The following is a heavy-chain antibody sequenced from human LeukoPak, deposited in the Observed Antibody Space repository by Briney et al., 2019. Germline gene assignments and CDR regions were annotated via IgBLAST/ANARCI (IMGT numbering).Heavy chain of an antibody. J-gene: IGHJ4*02. CDR2: IYYSGST. V-gene: IGHV4-31*03. CDR3: ASIYCSGGSCYFDY. CDR1: GGSISSGGYY. D-gene: IGHD2-15*01. Sequence: SETLSLTCTVSGGSISSGGYYWSWIRQHPGKGLEWIGYIYYSGSTYYNPSLKSRVTISVDRSKNQFSLKLSSVTAADTAVYYCASIYCSGGSCYFDYWGQGTLVTVSS.